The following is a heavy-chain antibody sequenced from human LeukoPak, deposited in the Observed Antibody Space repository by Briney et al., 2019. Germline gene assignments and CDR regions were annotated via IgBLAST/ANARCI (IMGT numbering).Heavy chain of an antibody. J-gene: IGHJ5*02. CDR3: AKGRYYYGSGSLANNWFDP. CDR2: ISWNSGNI. V-gene: IGHV3-9*01. CDR1: GFTFDDYA. D-gene: IGHD3-10*01. Sequence: GRSLRLSCAASGFTFDDYAMHWVRQAPGKGLEWVSGISWNSGNIGYADSVKGRFTISRDNAMNSLYLQMNSLRAEDTALYYCAKGRYYYGSGSLANNWFDPWGQGTLVTVSS.